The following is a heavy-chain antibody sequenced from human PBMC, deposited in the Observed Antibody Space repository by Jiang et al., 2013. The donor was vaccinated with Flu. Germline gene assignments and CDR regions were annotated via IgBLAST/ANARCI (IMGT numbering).Heavy chain of an antibody. CDR1: GYTFTSYA. CDR2: INTNTGNP. CDR3: ARVERRPSSSWYDYCAMDV. Sequence: SGYTFTSYAMNWVRQAPGQGLEWMGWINTNTGNPTYAQGFTGRFVFSLDTSVSTAYLQISSLKAEDTAVYYCARVERRPSSSWYDYCAMDVWGQGTTVTVSS. V-gene: IGHV7-4-1*02. D-gene: IGHD6-13*01. J-gene: IGHJ6*02.